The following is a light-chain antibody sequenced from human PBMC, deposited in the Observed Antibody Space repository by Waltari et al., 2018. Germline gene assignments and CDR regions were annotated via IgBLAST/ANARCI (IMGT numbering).Light chain of an antibody. Sequence: QPVLTQPPSASASLGASVTLTCTLSSDYRHYTVDWSQQRPGKGPRFVMRVGTGGMVGSKGDGIPDRFSVLGSGLNRYLTIKNIQEEDESDYHCGADHGTGSNFVYVFGTGTKVTVL. CDR2: VGTGGMVG. V-gene: IGLV9-49*01. CDR3: GADHGTGSNFVYV. J-gene: IGLJ1*01. CDR1: SDYRHYT.